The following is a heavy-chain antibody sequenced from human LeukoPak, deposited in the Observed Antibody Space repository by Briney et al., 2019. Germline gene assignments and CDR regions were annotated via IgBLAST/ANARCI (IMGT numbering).Heavy chain of an antibody. CDR2: IYTTGST. CDR3: ARDGFYDSSGYYYNWVFDY. D-gene: IGHD3-22*01. Sequence: PSETLSLTCTVSGGSITSYYWSWIRQPAGKGLEWIGRIYTTGSTYYNHFLKSRVTMAVDTSKNQFSLRLSSVTAADTAVYYCARDGFYDSSGYYYNWVFDYWGQGTLVTVSS. CDR1: GGSITSYY. V-gene: IGHV4-4*07. J-gene: IGHJ4*02.